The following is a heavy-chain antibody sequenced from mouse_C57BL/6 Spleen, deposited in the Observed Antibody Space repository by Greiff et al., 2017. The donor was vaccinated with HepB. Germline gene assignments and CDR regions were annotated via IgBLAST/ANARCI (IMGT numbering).Heavy chain of an antibody. CDR1: GFTFSSYA. D-gene: IGHD2-10*02. V-gene: IGHV5-4*01. Sequence: EVKLVESGGGLVKPGGSLKLSCAASGFTFSSYAMSWVRQTPEKRLEWVATISDGGSYTYYPDNVKGRFTISRDNAKNNLYLQMSHLKSEDTAMYYCARDGGYGNYGYWGQGTTLTVSS. CDR3: ARDGGYGNYGY. J-gene: IGHJ2*01. CDR2: ISDGGSYT.